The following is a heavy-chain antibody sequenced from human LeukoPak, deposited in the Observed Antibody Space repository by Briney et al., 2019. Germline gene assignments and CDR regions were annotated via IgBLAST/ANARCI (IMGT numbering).Heavy chain of an antibody. D-gene: IGHD1-7*01. CDR1: GGSISSGGYS. CDR2: IYYSGST. J-gene: IGHJ5*02. Sequence: SETLSLTCAVSGGSISSGGYSWSWIRQPPGKGLEWIGYIYYSGSTNYNPSLKSRVTISVDTSKNQFSLKVSSVTAADTAVYYCARGGITGTWFDPWGQGTLVTVSS. CDR3: ARGGITGTWFDP. V-gene: IGHV4-61*08.